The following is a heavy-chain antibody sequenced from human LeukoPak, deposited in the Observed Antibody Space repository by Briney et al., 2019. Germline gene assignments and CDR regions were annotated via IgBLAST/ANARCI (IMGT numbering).Heavy chain of an antibody. CDR2: INWNGGST. CDR3: AREGGSSSWRDY. V-gene: IGHV3-20*04. CDR1: GFTFDDYG. J-gene: IGHJ4*02. Sequence: AGGTLRLSCAASGFTFDDYGMSWVRQAPGKGLEWVSGINWNGGSTGYADSVKGRFTISRDNAKNSMYLQMNSLRDEDTALYYCAREGGSSSWRDYWGQGTLVTVSS. D-gene: IGHD6-13*01.